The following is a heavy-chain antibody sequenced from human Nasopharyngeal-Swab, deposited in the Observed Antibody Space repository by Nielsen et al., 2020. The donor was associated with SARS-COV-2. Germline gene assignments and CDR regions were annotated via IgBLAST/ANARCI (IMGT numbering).Heavy chain of an antibody. CDR1: GFASDDYG. Sequence: GESLKISCAASGFASDDYGMSWVRQAPGKGLEWVCAINWNGGGTGYADSVKGRFTVSRDNSKNTLYLQMNSLRAEDTAVYYCARDFRFGGYDSYDYWGQGTLVTVSS. D-gene: IGHD5-12*01. V-gene: IGHV3-20*04. J-gene: IGHJ4*02. CDR3: ARDFRFGGYDSYDY. CDR2: INWNGGGT.